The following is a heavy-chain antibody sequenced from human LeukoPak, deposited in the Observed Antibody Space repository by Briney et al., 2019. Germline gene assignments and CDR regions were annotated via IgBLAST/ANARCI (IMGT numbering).Heavy chain of an antibody. D-gene: IGHD6-19*01. V-gene: IGHV1-8*01. Sequence: ASVKVSCKASGYTFTSYDVNWVRQATGQGLEWMGWMNPNSGNTGYAQKFQGRVTMTRNTSISTAYMELSSLRSEDTAVYYCARGRLGSSGWYGGFDPWGQGILVTVSS. J-gene: IGHJ5*02. CDR3: ARGRLGSSGWYGGFDP. CDR1: GYTFTSYD. CDR2: MNPNSGNT.